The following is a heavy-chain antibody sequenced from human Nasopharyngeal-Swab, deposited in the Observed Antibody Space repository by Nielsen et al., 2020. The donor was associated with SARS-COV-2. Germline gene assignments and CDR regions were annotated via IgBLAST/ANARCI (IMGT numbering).Heavy chain of an antibody. CDR2: MNPNSGNT. D-gene: IGHD3-9*01. V-gene: IGHV1-8*01. CDR1: GYTFTSYD. J-gene: IGHJ4*02. Sequence: ASVKVSCKASGYTFTSYDINWVRQATGQGLEWMGWMNPNSGNTGYAQKFKGRVTMTRNTSTSTAYMELSRLRSDDTAVYYCARDTYYDILTGYPLDYWGQGTLVTVSS. CDR3: ARDTYYDILTGYPLDY.